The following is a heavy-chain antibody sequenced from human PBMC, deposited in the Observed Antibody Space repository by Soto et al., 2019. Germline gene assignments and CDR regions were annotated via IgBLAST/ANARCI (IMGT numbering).Heavy chain of an antibody. CDR2: IYYSGST. V-gene: IGHV4-59*01. J-gene: IGHJ4*02. D-gene: IGHD3-16*01. CDR3: ATTTPLVYDYIWAPFAPENTDY. CDR1: GGSISSYY. Sequence: SETLSLTCTVSGGSISSYYWSWIRQPPGKGLEWIGYIYYSGSTNYNPSLKSRVTISVDTSKNQFSLKLSSVTAADTAVYYCATTTPLVYDYIWAPFAPENTDYWGQGTLVTVSS.